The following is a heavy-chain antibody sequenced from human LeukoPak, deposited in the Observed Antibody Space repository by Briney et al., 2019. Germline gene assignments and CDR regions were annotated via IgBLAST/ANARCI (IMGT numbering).Heavy chain of an antibody. D-gene: IGHD3-16*02. CDR1: GFTFGDYA. Sequence: GGSLRLSCTASGFTFGDYAMSWVRQAPGKGLEWVGFIRSKAYGGTTDYAAPVKGRFTISRDDSKNTLYLQMNSLKTEDTAVYYCTTEAILYYDYVWGSYRYKVGFDPWGQGTLVTVSS. V-gene: IGHV3-49*04. CDR2: IRSKAYGGTT. CDR3: TTEAILYYDYVWGSYRYKVGFDP. J-gene: IGHJ5*02.